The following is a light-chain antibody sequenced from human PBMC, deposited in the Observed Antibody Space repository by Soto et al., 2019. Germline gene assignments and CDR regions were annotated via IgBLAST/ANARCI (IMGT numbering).Light chain of an antibody. CDR1: SSDVGGYNY. CDR3: SSYTSSSVV. Sequence: QSVLTQPASVSGSPGQSITISCTGTSSDVGGYNYVSWYQQHPGKAPKLMIYDVSNRPSGVSNRFSGSKSGNTASLTISGLQAEDEADYYCSSYTSSSVVFAGGTKLTVL. V-gene: IGLV2-14*01. J-gene: IGLJ2*01. CDR2: DVS.